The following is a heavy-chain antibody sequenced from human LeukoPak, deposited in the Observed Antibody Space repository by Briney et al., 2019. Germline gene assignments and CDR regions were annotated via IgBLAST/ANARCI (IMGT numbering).Heavy chain of an antibody. D-gene: IGHD2-15*01. V-gene: IGHV3-23*01. CDR3: AKDSSGHVVVVAATVNFDY. J-gene: IGHJ4*02. CDR2: ISGSGGST. CDR1: GFTFSSYA. Sequence: GGSLRLSRAASGFTFSSYAMSWVRLAPGKGLEWVSAISGSGGSTYYADSVKGRFTISRDNSKNTLYLQMNSPRAEDTAVYYCAKDSSGHVVVVAATVNFDYWGQGTLVTVSS.